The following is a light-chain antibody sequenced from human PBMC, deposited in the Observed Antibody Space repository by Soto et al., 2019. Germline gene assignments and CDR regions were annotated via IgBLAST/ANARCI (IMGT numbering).Light chain of an antibody. Sequence: EIVLTQSPATLSLSPGERATLSCRASQSVSRYLAWYQQKPGQAPRLLIYDASNRATGIPARFSGSGSGTDFTLTISSLEPEDFAVYYCQQRSNWLLTFGGVTKVEIK. CDR2: DAS. J-gene: IGKJ4*01. CDR3: QQRSNWLLT. CDR1: QSVSRY. V-gene: IGKV3-11*01.